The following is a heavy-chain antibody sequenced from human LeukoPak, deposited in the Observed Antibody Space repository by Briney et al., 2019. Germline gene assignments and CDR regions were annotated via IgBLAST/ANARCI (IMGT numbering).Heavy chain of an antibody. V-gene: IGHV3-23*01. CDR3: ADSNYWYPVDY. D-gene: IGHD4-11*01. Sequence: QPGGSLRLSCVASGFTFSGYAMRWVRQAPGKGLEWVSSIVASGETTYYADSVKGRFTISRDNSKNTLYLQMNSLRAEDTAIYYCADSNYWYPVDYWGQGTLVTVSS. J-gene: IGHJ4*02. CDR2: IVASGETT. CDR1: GFTFSGYA.